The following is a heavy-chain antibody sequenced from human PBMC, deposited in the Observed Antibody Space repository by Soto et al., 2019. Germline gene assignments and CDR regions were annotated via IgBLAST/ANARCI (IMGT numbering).Heavy chain of an antibody. D-gene: IGHD4-17*01. J-gene: IGHJ5*01. V-gene: IGHV4-59*01. CDR2: IFYSGST. CDR1: GASSGASY. Sequence: QVQLQESGPRLVKPSEPLSLTCNVSGASSGASYWSWIRQSPGKGLEWMGYIFYSGSTNYSPSLNGRVSMTVDSSKSQVSLTLSSVTAAATAVYYCARVSTVTKRDSCGHGMLVTVSS. CDR3: ARVSTVTKRDS.